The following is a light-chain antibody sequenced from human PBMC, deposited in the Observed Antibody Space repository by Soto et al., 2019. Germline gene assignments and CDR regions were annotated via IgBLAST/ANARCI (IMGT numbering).Light chain of an antibody. V-gene: IGKV1-8*01. CDR3: QQYATYPPT. J-gene: IGKJ4*01. Sequence: MQRTQYPNCVAASVGDRVTITCQASQGIGRYVAWYQQTPGKAPNLLIYATASVQSGVPSRFSGSGTATDFTLSIRGLQSEDFATYYCQQYATYPPTFGGGTKVDIK. CDR2: ATA. CDR1: QGIGRY.